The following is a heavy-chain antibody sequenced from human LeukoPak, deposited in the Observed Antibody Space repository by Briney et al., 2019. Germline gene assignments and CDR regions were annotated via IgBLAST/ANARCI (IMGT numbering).Heavy chain of an antibody. V-gene: IGHV1-18*01. CDR2: ISAYNGYT. D-gene: IGHD3-3*01. CDR3: ARDGKGRYDFRENDY. Sequence: ASVKVSCKASDYTFTSYGITWVRQAPGQGLEWMGWISAYNGYTNYAQKFQGRVTMTTDTSTNTAYMELRSLRSDDTAIYYCARDGKGRYDFRENDYWGQGTLVTVSS. J-gene: IGHJ4*02. CDR1: DYTFTSYG.